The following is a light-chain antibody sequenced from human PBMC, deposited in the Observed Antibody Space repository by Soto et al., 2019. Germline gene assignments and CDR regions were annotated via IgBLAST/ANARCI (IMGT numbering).Light chain of an antibody. CDR1: QRVSSY. CDR3: QQRSNWPLT. J-gene: IGKJ5*01. V-gene: IGKV3-11*01. Sequence: EIVLTQSPATLSLSPGERATLCCRASQRVSSYLAWYQQKPGQAPRLLIYDASNRATGIPARFSGSGSGTDFTLTISSLEPEDFAVYYCQQRSNWPLTFGQGTRLEIK. CDR2: DAS.